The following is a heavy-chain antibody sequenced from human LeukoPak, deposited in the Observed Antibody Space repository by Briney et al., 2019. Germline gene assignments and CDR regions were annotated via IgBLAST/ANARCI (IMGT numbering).Heavy chain of an antibody. Sequence: GGSLRLSCAASGFTFSSYEMNWVRQAPGKGLEWLSYISSSGSAITYVDSVKGRFTISRDNAKSSLYLQMNSLRAEDTAVYYCARDISASGGFYFDCWGQGTLVSVSS. CDR2: ISSSGSAI. J-gene: IGHJ4*02. CDR1: GFTFSSYE. D-gene: IGHD6-19*01. V-gene: IGHV3-48*03. CDR3: ARDISASGGFYFDC.